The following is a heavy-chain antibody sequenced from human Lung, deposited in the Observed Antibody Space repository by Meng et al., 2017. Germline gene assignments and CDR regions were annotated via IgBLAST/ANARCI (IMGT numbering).Heavy chain of an antibody. CDR3: ARFETVGVATGDF. D-gene: IGHD2-15*01. CDR1: GFTFSNYS. Sequence: EVQLVESGGGLVTPGGSLRLSCAASGFTFSNYSMNLVRQAPGKGLEWVSSISSDSRYIFYADSVKGRFTISRDNAKNSLYLLMIGLRPEDTAVFYCARFETVGVATGDFWGQGTLVTVSS. J-gene: IGHJ4*02. CDR2: ISSDSRYI. V-gene: IGHV3-21*01.